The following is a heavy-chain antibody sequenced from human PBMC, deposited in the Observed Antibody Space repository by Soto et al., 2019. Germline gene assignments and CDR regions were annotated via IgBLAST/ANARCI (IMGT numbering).Heavy chain of an antibody. Sequence: GGSLRLSCAASGFTFTNYAMHWVRQGPGKGLEWVAVISYDGNTKFYTDSLKGRFSISRDNSKNTLYLQMNSLRAEDTAVYYCAKDPRYCSGGTCFPEGEHWLDSWGQGTLVTGSA. CDR2: ISYDGNTK. CDR3: AKDPRYCSGGTCFPEGEHWLDS. CDR1: GFTFTNYA. V-gene: IGHV3-30-3*01. D-gene: IGHD2-15*01. J-gene: IGHJ5*01.